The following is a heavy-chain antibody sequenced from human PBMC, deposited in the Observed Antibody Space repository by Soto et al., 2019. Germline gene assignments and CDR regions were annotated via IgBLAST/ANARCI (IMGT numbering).Heavy chain of an antibody. Sequence: QVQLVESGGGLVKPGGSLRLSCAASGFTFSDYYMSWIRQAPGKGLEWVSYISSSGSTIYYADSVKGRFTISRDNAKNSLYLQMHSLRAEDTAVYYCAIQYYYDSSGYYYESRFYDWGQGTLVTVSS. CDR3: AIQYYYDSSGYYYESRFYD. V-gene: IGHV3-11*01. D-gene: IGHD3-22*01. CDR1: GFTFSDYY. J-gene: IGHJ4*02. CDR2: ISSSGSTI.